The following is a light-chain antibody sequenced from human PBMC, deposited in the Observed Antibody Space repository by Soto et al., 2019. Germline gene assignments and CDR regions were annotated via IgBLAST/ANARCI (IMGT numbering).Light chain of an antibody. J-gene: IGKJ2*02. CDR2: EVS. CDR3: LQSAPRCT. CDR1: QSLLHSDGKTD. Sequence: EIVLTQTPVSLSVTPGQQASISCKSSQSLLHSDGKTDLFWYLQRPGQSPHLLIDEVSSRFSGVPERFSGCGSGTDVSLKIRRVEADEVGVYYYLQSAPRCTFRRGTKLEI. V-gene: IGKV2D-29*02.